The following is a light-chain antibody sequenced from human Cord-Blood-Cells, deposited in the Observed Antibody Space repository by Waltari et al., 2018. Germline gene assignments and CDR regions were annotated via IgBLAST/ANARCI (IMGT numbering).Light chain of an antibody. V-gene: IGKV3-11*01. CDR2: DAS. CDR3: QQRSNWPL. J-gene: IGKJ4*01. CDR1: QSVSIY. Sequence: EIVLTQSPATLSLSPGERATLSCRASQSVSIYLAWYQQKPCQAPRLLIYDASNRATGIPARFSGSGSGTDFTLTISSLEPEDFAVYYCQQRSNWPLFGGGTKVEIK.